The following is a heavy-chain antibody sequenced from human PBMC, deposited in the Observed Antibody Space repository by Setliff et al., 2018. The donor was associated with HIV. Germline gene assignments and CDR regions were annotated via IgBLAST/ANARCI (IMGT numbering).Heavy chain of an antibody. J-gene: IGHJ4*01. V-gene: IGHV4-59*11. Sequence: SETLSLTCTVSGASIRSQYWSWIRKPPGKGLEWIGYISYSGSTNYNPSLESRVAMSVDTSKQQFSLEVSSVTAADTAVYYCARTRGYSYGTLAGFDYWGRGSLGTAPQ. CDR1: GASIRSQY. D-gene: IGHD5-18*01. CDR2: ISYSGST. CDR3: ARTRGYSYGTLAGFDY.